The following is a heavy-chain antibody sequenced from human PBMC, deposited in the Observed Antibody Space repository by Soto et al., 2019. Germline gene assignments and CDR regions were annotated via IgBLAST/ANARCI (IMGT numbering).Heavy chain of an antibody. J-gene: IGHJ4*02. CDR3: ARDLGGWPDY. CDR2: INAGNGNT. CDR1: GYTFTSYA. D-gene: IGHD2-15*01. V-gene: IGHV1-3*01. Sequence: ASVKVSCKGAGYTFTSYAMNWVRQAPGQRLEWMGWINAGNGNTKYSQKFQGRVTITRDTSASTAYMELSSLRSEDTAVYYCARDLGGWPDYWGQGTLVTVSS.